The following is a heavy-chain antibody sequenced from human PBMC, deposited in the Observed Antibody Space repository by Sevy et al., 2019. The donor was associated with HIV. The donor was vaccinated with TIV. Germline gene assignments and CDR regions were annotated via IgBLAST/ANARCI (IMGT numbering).Heavy chain of an antibody. V-gene: IGHV3-74*01. CDR2: INSDGSST. J-gene: IGHJ6*02. D-gene: IGHD3-9*01. Sequence: GGSLRLSCAASGFTFSSYWMHGVRQAPGKGLVWVSRINSDGSSTSYADSVKGRFTISRDNAKNTLYLQMNSLRAEDTAVYYCARDPNYDILTGYGMDVWGQGTTVTVSS. CDR1: GFTFSSYW. CDR3: ARDPNYDILTGYGMDV.